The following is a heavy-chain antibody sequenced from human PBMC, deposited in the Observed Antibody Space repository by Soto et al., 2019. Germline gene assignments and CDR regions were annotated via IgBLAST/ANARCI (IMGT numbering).Heavy chain of an antibody. CDR3: ECCGRYSGIFDAFDV. J-gene: IGHJ3*01. Sequence: PGESLKTSFKGSGYSLTSYWIGWVPQIPGEGLEWMGIFYPGDADTRHSPPRQGQVTISADKSQSTAYLQCDNLKASDHAMYYCECCGRYSGIFDAFDVWGQGTMVTVSS. CDR2: FYPGDADT. V-gene: IGHV5-51*01. D-gene: IGHD1-26*01. CDR1: GYSLTSYW.